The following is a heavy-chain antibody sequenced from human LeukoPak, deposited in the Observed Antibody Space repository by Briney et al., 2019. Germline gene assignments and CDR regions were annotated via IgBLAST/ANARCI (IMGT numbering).Heavy chain of an antibody. CDR3: AREDYGVLFDY. Sequence: PSQTLSLTCTVSGGSISSGDYYWGWIRQPPGKGLEWIGYIYYSGSTYYNPSLKSQFTISVDTSKNQFSLKLSSVTAADTAVYYCAREDYGVLFDYWGQGTLVTVSS. V-gene: IGHV4-30-4*01. CDR1: GGSISSGDYY. CDR2: IYYSGST. J-gene: IGHJ4*02. D-gene: IGHD4-17*01.